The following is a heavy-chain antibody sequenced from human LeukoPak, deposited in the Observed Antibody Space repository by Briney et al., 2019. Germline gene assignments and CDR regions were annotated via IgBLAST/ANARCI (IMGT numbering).Heavy chain of an antibody. J-gene: IGHJ4*02. CDR2: IYNSGST. CDR1: GGSISSYY. D-gene: IGHD3-22*01. CDR3: ARGYYDSSAYYLFDY. V-gene: IGHV4-59*01. Sequence: KTSETLSLTCTVSGGSISSYYWSWIRQPPGKGVEWIGYIYNSGSTNYNPSLKSRVTISVDTSKNQFSLELSSVTAADTAVYYCARGYYDSSAYYLFDYWGQGTLVTVSS.